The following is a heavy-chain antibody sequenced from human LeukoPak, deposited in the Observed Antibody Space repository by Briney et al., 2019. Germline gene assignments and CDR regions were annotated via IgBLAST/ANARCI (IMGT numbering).Heavy chain of an antibody. CDR2: IYYSGST. Sequence: SETLSLTCTVSGGSISSYYWSWIRQPPGKGLEWIGYIYYSGSTNYNPSLKSRVTISVDTSKNQFSLKLSSVTAADTAVYYCARAVAALVDYWGQGTLVTVSS. J-gene: IGHJ4*02. CDR3: ARAVAALVDY. CDR1: GGSISSYY. V-gene: IGHV4-59*08. D-gene: IGHD6-19*01.